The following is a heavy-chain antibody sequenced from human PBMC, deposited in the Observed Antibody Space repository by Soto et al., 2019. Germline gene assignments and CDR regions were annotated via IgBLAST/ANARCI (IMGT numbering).Heavy chain of an antibody. Sequence: ASVKVSCKASGYTFTGYYMHWVRQAPGRGLEWMGWINPNSGGTNYAQKFQGRVTMTRDTSISTAYMELSRLRSDDTAVYYCARDYDYVWGSPGTYFDYWGQGTLVTVSS. CDR1: GYTFTGYY. D-gene: IGHD3-16*01. CDR2: INPNSGGT. V-gene: IGHV1-2*02. CDR3: ARDYDYVWGSPGTYFDY. J-gene: IGHJ4*02.